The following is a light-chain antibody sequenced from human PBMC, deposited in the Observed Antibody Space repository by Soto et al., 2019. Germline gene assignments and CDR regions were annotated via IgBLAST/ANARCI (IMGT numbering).Light chain of an antibody. CDR1: SRGVGSYNL. CDR2: EVS. Sequence: QSALTQPASVSGSAGQSITISCTGTSRGVGSYNLVSWYQQQPGKAPKLMIYEVSKWLSGVSNRFSGSKSGNTASLTISGLQAEDEADYYCCSYAGSSTFYVFGTGTKLTVL. J-gene: IGLJ1*01. CDR3: CSYAGSSTFYV. V-gene: IGLV2-23*02.